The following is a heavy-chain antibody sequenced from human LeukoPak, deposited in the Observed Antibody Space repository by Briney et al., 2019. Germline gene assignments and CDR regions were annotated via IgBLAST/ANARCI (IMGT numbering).Heavy chain of an antibody. CDR1: GFTFSSYG. V-gene: IGHV3-30*18. D-gene: IGHD7-27*01. CDR3: AKDGHRDTGD. CDR2: ISYDGSNK. J-gene: IGHJ4*02. Sequence: GGSLRLSCAASGFTFSSYGMHWVRQAPGKGLEWVAVISYDGSNKYYADSVKGRFTISRDNSKNTLYLQMNSLRAEDTAVYYCAKDGHRDTGDWGQGTLVTVSS.